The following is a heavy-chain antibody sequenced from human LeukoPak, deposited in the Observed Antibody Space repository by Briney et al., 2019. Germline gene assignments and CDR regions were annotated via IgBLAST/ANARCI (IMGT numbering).Heavy chain of an antibody. CDR1: GFTVSSNY. J-gene: IGHJ4*02. CDR2: IYSGGST. Sequence: RSGGSLRLSCAAPGFTVSSNYMSWVRQAPGKGLEWVSVIYSGGSTYYADSVKGRFTISRHNSKNTLYLQMNSLRAEDTAVYYCARASPGAANDYWGQGTLVTVSS. V-gene: IGHV3-53*04. CDR3: ARASPGAANDY. D-gene: IGHD2-15*01.